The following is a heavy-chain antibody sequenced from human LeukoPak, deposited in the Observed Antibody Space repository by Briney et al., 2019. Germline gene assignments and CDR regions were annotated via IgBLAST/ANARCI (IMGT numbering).Heavy chain of an antibody. J-gene: IGHJ4*02. V-gene: IGHV3-30-3*01. Sequence: GGSLRLSCAASGFTFGSYAMHWVRQAPGKGLEWVAVISYDGSNKYYADSVKGRFTISRDNSKNTLYLQMNSLRAEDTAVYYCARDRVGATDYFDYWGQGTLVTVSS. CDR1: GFTFGSYA. CDR3: ARDRVGATDYFDY. D-gene: IGHD1-26*01. CDR2: ISYDGSNK.